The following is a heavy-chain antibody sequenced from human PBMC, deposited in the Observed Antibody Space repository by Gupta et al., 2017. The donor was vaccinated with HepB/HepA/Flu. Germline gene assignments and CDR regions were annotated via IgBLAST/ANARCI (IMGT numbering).Heavy chain of an antibody. V-gene: IGHV3-48*03. Sequence: EVQLVESGGGLVPPGGSLRLSCAASGFTFSGFEMNWVRQAPGKGLEWVSYIGSGGTTRVDADSVKGRLTISRENAKNALYLQMNSLRAEDTAVYYWARSDWVRRFDSWGQGTLVNVSS. CDR2: IGSGGTTR. J-gene: IGHJ4*02. CDR3: ARSDWVRRFDS. CDR1: GFTFSGFE. D-gene: IGHD1-1*01.